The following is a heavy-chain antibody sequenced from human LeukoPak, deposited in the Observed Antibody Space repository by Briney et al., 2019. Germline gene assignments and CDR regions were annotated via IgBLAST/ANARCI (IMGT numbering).Heavy chain of an antibody. CDR2: IGKDEERT. D-gene: IGHD2/OR15-2a*01. J-gene: IGHJ4*02. CDR3: AKDLYSTESYDNED. Sequence: PGGSLGLPFVASGFTFIRYAMNWVRQPPGKRLEWISLIGKDEERTHYADSVKGRFIISRDNSKNTLFLQMYSVRTQDTAVYYCAKDLYSTESYDNEDWGQGTLVTVSS. CDR1: GFTFIRYA. V-gene: IGHV3-23*01.